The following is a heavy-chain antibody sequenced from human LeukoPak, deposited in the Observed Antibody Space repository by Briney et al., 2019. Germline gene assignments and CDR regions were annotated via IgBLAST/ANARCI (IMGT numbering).Heavy chain of an antibody. V-gene: IGHV3-21*01. D-gene: IGHD3-10*01. Sequence: GGTLRLSRAASVFTFSSYCTNWVRHAPRKGLEGVSSISSSSTYIYYAESVKGRFTISRDNAENSLYLQMNSLRAEDTAVYYCARDPSMVRGVNYYYGMDVWGKGTTVTVSS. CDR1: VFTFSSYC. CDR3: ARDPSMVRGVNYYYGMDV. CDR2: ISSSSTYI. J-gene: IGHJ6*04.